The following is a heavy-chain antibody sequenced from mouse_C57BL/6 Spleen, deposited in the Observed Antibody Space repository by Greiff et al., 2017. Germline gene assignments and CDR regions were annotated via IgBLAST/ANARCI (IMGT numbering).Heavy chain of an antibody. D-gene: IGHD2-3*01. CDR2: INPSDGGT. V-gene: IGHV1-53*01. CDR3: ARRLYDGFLAY. CDR1: GYTFTSYW. J-gene: IGHJ3*01. Sequence: QVQLKQPGTELVKPGASVKLSCKASGYTFTSYWMHWVKQRPGQGLEWIGNINPSDGGTNYNEKFKSKATLTVDKSSSTAYMQLSSLTSEDAAVYYFARRLYDGFLAYWCQGTLVTVSA.